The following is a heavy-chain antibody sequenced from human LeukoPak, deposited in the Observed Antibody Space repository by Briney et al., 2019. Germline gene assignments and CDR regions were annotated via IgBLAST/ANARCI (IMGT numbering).Heavy chain of an antibody. J-gene: IGHJ4*02. CDR1: GFTFSNYH. D-gene: IGHD5-24*01. V-gene: IGHV3-48*02. Sequence: SGGSLRLSCAASGFTFSNYHMTWVRQAPGKGLEWVSYISSSGATIYYADSVKGRFTISRDNAQNSLYLQMNSLRDEDTAVYYCAKYGFFPYYFDYWGQETLVTVSS. CDR3: AKYGFFPYYFDY. CDR2: ISSSGATI.